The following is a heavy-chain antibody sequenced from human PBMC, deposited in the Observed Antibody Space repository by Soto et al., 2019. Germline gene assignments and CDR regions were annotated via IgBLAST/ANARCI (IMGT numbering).Heavy chain of an antibody. J-gene: IGHJ5*02. CDR1: GGSISSGGYY. CDR2: IYYSGST. CDR3: ARGYYDSSSYKTGGSWFDP. V-gene: IGHV4-31*03. Sequence: SETLSLTCTVSGGSISSGGYYWSWIRQHPGKGLEWIGYIYYSGSTYYNPSLKSRVTISVDTSKNQFSLKLSSVTAADTAVYYCARGYYDSSSYKTGGSWFDPWGQGTLVTVYS. D-gene: IGHD3-22*01.